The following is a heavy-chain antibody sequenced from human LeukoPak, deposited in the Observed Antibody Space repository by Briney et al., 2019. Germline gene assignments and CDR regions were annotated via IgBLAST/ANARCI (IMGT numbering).Heavy chain of an antibody. CDR3: ARLGAVAGKGGDYYYGMDV. CDR1: GASISSYD. Sequence: SETLSLTCAVSGASISSYDWSWIRQPPGKGLEWIGGIYNSGSTNYNPSLKSRVTISVDTSKNQFSLKLSSVTAADTAVYYCARLGAVAGKGGDYYYGMDVWGQGTTVTVSS. J-gene: IGHJ6*02. D-gene: IGHD6-19*01. CDR2: IYNSGST. V-gene: IGHV4-59*08.